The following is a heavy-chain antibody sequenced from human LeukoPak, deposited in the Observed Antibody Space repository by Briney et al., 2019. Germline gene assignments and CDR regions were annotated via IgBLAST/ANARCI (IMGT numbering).Heavy chain of an antibody. CDR2: IKGNGEK. D-gene: IGHD1-1*01. V-gene: IGHV3-23*01. Sequence: GGSLRLSCAASGFGFTNYAMSWVRQAPARGLEWVSSIKGNGEKFYADSVKGRVSLSRDDSRNTVYLQLTNLRVEDTAIYYCARASWVPNADAVWWGQGTLVTVSS. CDR1: GFGFTNYA. J-gene: IGHJ4*02. CDR3: ARASWVPNADAVW.